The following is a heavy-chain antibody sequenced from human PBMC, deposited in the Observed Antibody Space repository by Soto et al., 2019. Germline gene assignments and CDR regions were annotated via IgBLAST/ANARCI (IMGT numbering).Heavy chain of an antibody. CDR2: ISGSGGST. CDR3: AKDLAPWELKDC. J-gene: IGHJ4*02. Sequence: PGGSMQLSCASSGFTFSSYAMSWVRQAPGKGLEWVSAISGSGGSTYYADSVKGRFTISRDNSKNTLYLQMNSLRAEDTAVYYCAKDLAPWELKDCWGQGTLVTVSS. D-gene: IGHD1-26*01. CDR1: GFTFSSYA. V-gene: IGHV3-23*01.